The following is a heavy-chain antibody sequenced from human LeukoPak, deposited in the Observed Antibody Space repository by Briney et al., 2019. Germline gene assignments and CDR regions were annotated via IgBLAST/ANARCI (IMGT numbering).Heavy chain of an antibody. CDR2: IYYSGST. CDR3: ARASGSPVPSDYYGMDV. CDR1: GGSISSGGYY. J-gene: IGHJ6*02. D-gene: IGHD1-26*01. V-gene: IGHV4-31*03. Sequence: SETLSLTCTVSGGSISSGGYYWSWIRQHPGKGLEWIGYIYYSGSTYYNPSLKSRVTISVDTSKNQFSLKLSSVTAADTAVYYCARASGSPVPSDYYGMDVWGQGTTVTVSS.